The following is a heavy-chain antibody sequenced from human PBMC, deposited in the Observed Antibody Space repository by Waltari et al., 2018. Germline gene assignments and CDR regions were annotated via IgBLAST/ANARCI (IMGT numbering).Heavy chain of an antibody. CDR1: GFTFSSYG. J-gene: IGHJ4*02. CDR3: AKDLGGTHAGRFDY. V-gene: IGHV3-30*02. CDR2: IRYDGSNK. Sequence: QVQLVESGGGVVQPGGSLRLSCAASGFTFSSYGLHWVRQAPGKGLEWVAFIRYDGSNKYYADSVKGRFTISRDNSKNTLYLQMNSLRAEDTAVYYCAKDLGGTHAGRFDYWGQGTLVTVSS. D-gene: IGHD3-16*01.